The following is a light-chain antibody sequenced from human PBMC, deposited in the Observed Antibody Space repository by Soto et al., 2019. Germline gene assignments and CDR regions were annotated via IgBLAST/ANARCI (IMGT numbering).Light chain of an antibody. CDR1: QSVSSY. J-gene: IGKJ1*01. CDR2: DAS. CDR3: QQRSNWPPTWT. Sequence: EIVLTQSPATLSLSPGERAXXXXXXXQSVSSYLAWYQQKPGQAPRLLIYDASNRATGIPARFSGSGSGTDFTLTISSLEPEDFAVYYCQQRSNWPPTWTFGQGTKVDI. V-gene: IGKV3-11*01.